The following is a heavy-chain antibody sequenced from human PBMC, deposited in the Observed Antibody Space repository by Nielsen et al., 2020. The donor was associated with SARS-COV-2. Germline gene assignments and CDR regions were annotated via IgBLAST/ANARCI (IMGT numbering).Heavy chain of an antibody. CDR3: AKYREKGRRDFDY. Sequence: GGSLRLSCAASGFTFSSYAMSWVRQTPGKGLEWVSVMSGFGGSTYYADSVKGRFTMSRDTSKSTLYLQMNGLRADDTAVYYCAKYREKGRRDFDYWGQGTLVTVSS. CDR1: GFTFSSYA. V-gene: IGHV3-23*01. D-gene: IGHD3-16*02. CDR2: MSGFGGST. J-gene: IGHJ4*02.